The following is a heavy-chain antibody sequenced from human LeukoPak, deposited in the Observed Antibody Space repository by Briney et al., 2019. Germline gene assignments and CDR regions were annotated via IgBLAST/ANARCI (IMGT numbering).Heavy chain of an antibody. CDR1: GGTFSSYA. J-gene: IGHJ6*02. Sequence: GASVKVSCKASGGTFSSYAISWVRQAPGQGLEWMGGIIPIFGTANYAQKFQGRVTITADESTSTAYMELSSLRSEDTAVYYCARDTPMAYSSDYYGMDVWGQGTTVTVSS. CDR2: IIPIFGTA. CDR3: ARDTPMAYSSDYYGMDV. D-gene: IGHD6-25*01. V-gene: IGHV1-69*13.